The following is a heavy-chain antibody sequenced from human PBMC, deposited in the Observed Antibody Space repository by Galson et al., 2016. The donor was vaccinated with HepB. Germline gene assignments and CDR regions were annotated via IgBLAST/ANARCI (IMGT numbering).Heavy chain of an antibody. Sequence: SETLSLTCNVSGGSISSFKCLSWVRQPPGKGLEWIGDISHTGSVNCNPSLKSRVIISLDKSKNQFALQLSSVTAADTAVYYCARWSCSGGTCYTSDYWGQGTLVTVSS. J-gene: IGHJ4*02. V-gene: IGHV4-4*02. CDR1: GGSISSFKC. CDR3: ARWSCSGGTCYTSDY. D-gene: IGHD2-15*01. CDR2: ISHTGSV.